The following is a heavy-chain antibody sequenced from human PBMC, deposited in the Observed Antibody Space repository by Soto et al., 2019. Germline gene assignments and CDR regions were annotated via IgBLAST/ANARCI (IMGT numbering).Heavy chain of an antibody. CDR2: LHHGGST. CDR1: RYSINNNNW. CDR3: TKNSVYDLDY. V-gene: IGHV4-4*02. J-gene: IGHJ4*02. Sequence: SETLSLTCDVSRYSINNNNWWSWVRQPPGGGMEWIGELHHGGSTNYNPSLESRATFSVDISKNQFFLKLSSVTAAGPAVCYCTKNSVYDLDYWGQGTLVTVSS. D-gene: IGHD5-12*01.